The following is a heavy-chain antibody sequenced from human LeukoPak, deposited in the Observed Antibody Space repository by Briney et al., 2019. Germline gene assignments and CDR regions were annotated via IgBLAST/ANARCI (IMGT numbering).Heavy chain of an antibody. V-gene: IGHV1-69-2*01. Sequence: GASVKVSCKASGYTFTDYYMHWVQQAPGKGLEWMGRVDPEDGETIYAEKFQGRVTITADTSTDTAYMELSSLRSEDTAVYYCATAEGLRDDAFDIWGQGTMVTVSS. D-gene: IGHD3-10*01. CDR2: VDPEDGET. J-gene: IGHJ3*02. CDR3: ATAEGLRDDAFDI. CDR1: GYTFTDYY.